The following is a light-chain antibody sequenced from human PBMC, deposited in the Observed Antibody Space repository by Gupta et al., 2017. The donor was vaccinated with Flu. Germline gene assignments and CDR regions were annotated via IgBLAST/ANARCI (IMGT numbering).Light chain of an antibody. J-gene: IGLJ3*02. V-gene: IGLV1-44*01. Sequence: QSVLTQPPSASGTPGQRVTISCSGSSSNIGRDTVNWYQQLPGTAPRLLMYSNNQRPSGVPDRFSGSKSGTSASLAISGLQSEDEADYYCATWDGSRNGWVFGGGTTLTVL. CDR2: SNN. CDR3: ATWDGSRNGWV. CDR1: SSNIGRDT.